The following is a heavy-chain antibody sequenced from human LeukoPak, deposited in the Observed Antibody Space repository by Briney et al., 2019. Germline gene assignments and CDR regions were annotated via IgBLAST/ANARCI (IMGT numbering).Heavy chain of an antibody. CDR3: VRQKQHCDGGSCFPPDC. CDR1: GFTVSSNY. CDR2: IYYSGRA. D-gene: IGHD2-15*01. V-gene: IGHV4-59*05. Sequence: GSLRLSCAASGFTVSSNYVSWVRQAPGKGLEWIGTIYYSGRAYHNPSLRSRLTISVDTSKNQFSLKLNSVTATDTAIYYCVRQKQHCDGGSCFPPDCWGQGTLVTVSS. J-gene: IGHJ4*02.